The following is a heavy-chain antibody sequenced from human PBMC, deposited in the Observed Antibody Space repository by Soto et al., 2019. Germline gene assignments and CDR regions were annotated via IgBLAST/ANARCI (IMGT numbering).Heavy chain of an antibody. D-gene: IGHD6-13*01. CDR1: GGTFSSYA. Sequence: QVQLVQSGAEVKKPGSSVKVSCKASGGTFSSYAISWVRQAPGQGLEWMGGIIPIFGTANYAQKFQGRVTITADESTSTAYMELSRLRSEDTAVYYCASGPLLYSSSWYGWFDPWGQGPLVTVSS. CDR2: IIPIFGTA. CDR3: ASGPLLYSSSWYGWFDP. V-gene: IGHV1-69*12. J-gene: IGHJ5*02.